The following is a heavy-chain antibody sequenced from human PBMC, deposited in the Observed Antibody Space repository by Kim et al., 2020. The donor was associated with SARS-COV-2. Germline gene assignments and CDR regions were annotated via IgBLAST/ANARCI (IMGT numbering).Heavy chain of an antibody. V-gene: IGHV3-30*04. CDR2: ISYDGSNK. CDR3: ARDKGTMVRGVRYYYYG. J-gene: IGHJ6*01. Sequence: GGSLRLSCAASGFTFSSYAMHWVRQAPGKGLEWVAVISYDGSNKYYADSVKGRFTISRDNSKNTLYLQMNSLRAEDTAVYYCARDKGTMVRGVRYYYYG. CDR1: GFTFSSYA. D-gene: IGHD3-10*01.